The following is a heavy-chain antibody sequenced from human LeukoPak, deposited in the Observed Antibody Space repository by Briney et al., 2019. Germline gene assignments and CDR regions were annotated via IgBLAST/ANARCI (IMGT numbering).Heavy chain of an antibody. CDR1: GYSFTSYW. CDR3: ARHRPGNSMTVNDAFDI. CDR2: IYPGDSDT. V-gene: IGHV5-51*01. J-gene: IGHJ3*02. Sequence: PGESLKISCKGSGYSFTSYWIGWVRQMPGKGLEWMGIIYPGDSDTRYSPSFQGQVTISADKSISTAYLQWSSLKASDTAMYYCARHRPGNSMTVNDAFDIWGQGTMVTVSS. D-gene: IGHD3-22*01.